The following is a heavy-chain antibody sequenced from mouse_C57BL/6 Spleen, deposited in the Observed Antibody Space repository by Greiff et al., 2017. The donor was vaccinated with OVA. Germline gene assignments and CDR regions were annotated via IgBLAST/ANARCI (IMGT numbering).Heavy chain of an antibody. CDR2: IDPSDSYT. CDR1: GYTFTSYW. CDR3: ARVTTVVAPYYAMDY. Sequence: QVQLQQPGAELVKPGASVKLSCKASGYTFTSYWMQWVKQRPGQGLEWIGEIDPSDSYTNYNQKFKGKATLNVDTSSSTAYMQLSSLTSEDSAVYYCARVTTVVAPYYAMDYWGQGTSVTVSS. D-gene: IGHD1-1*01. V-gene: IGHV1-50*01. J-gene: IGHJ4*01.